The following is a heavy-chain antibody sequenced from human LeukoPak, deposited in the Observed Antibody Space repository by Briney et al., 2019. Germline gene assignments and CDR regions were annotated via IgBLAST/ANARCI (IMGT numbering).Heavy chain of an antibody. Sequence: NPGGSLRLSCAASGFTFSSYSMNWVRQAPGKGLEWVSSISSSSSYIYYADSVKGRFTISRDNAKNSLYLQMNSLRAEDTAVYYCARDSIVGATNGHLLFDYWGQGTLVTVSS. CDR1: GFTFSSYS. CDR3: ARDSIVGATNGHLLFDY. J-gene: IGHJ4*02. D-gene: IGHD1-26*01. V-gene: IGHV3-21*01. CDR2: ISSSSSYI.